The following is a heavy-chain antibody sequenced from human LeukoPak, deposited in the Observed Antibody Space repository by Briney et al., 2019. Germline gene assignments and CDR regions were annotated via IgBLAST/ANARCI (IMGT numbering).Heavy chain of an antibody. D-gene: IGHD6-13*01. V-gene: IGHV3-7*03. J-gene: IGHJ4*02. CDR1: GFTFSSYW. Sequence: PGGSLRLSCAASGFTFSSYWMTWVRQAPGKGREWVANIKADGSEKYYVDSVKGRFTISRDNAKNSLYLQMNSLRAEDTAVYYCAKILGIAAAGPDYFDYWGQGTLVTVSS. CDR3: AKILGIAAAGPDYFDY. CDR2: IKADGSEK.